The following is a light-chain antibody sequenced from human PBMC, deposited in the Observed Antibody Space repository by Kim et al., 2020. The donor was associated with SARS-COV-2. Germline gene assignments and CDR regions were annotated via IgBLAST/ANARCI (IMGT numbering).Light chain of an antibody. Sequence: PESVADRLTSPCRARQEASSYLAWYQQKPGKAPNLLISAASTLHSGVPSRFSGSGSGTDFTLTITGLQPEECATDYCQELNSFPPFGQGTRLEIK. J-gene: IGKJ5*01. CDR3: QELNSFPP. V-gene: IGKV1-9*01. CDR1: QEASSY. CDR2: AAS.